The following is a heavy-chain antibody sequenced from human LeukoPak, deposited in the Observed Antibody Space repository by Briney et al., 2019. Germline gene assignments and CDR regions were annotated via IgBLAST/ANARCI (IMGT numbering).Heavy chain of an antibody. CDR2: ISAYNGNT. Sequence: GASVKVSCKASGHTFTNYGITWVRQAPGQGLEWMGWISAYNGNTNYAQKLQGRVTMTTDTSTSTAYMELRSLRSDDTAVYYCAREEAGSSWSPRIFDYGGQGTPVTVSS. V-gene: IGHV1-18*01. D-gene: IGHD6-13*01. CDR3: AREEAGSSWSPRIFDY. J-gene: IGHJ4*02. CDR1: GHTFTNYG.